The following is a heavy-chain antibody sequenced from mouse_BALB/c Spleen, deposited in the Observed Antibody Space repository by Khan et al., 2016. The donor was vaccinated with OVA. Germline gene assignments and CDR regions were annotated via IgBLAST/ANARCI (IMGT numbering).Heavy chain of an antibody. V-gene: IGHV1-4*01. CDR1: DYTFTSYT. J-gene: IGHJ3*01. CDR2: INPSNGYP. D-gene: IGHD2-14*01. CDR3: VRDGAYHRNDGWFAY. Sequence: QVRLQQSGAELARPGASVKMSCKASDYTFTSYTIHWIKKRPGQGLEWIGYINPSNGYPNYNQKFKDKATLTTDKSSTTAYLQLSSLTSDDSAVYNCVRDGAYHRNDGWFAYWGQGTLVTVSA.